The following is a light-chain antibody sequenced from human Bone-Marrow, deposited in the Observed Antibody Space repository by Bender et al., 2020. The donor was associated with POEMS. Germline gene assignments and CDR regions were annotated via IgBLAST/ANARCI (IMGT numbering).Light chain of an antibody. V-gene: IGLV2-14*03. CDR1: SSDVGADDH. CDR3: ASYGPGGLYV. CDR2: AVN. Sequence: HSALTQPASVSASPGQSIIMSCTGTSSDVGADDHVSWYQQYPGKAPRLIIYAVNHRPSGISDRFSASKSGNTASLTISGLLPEDEADYYCASYGPGGLYVFGTGTRVTAL. J-gene: IGLJ1*01.